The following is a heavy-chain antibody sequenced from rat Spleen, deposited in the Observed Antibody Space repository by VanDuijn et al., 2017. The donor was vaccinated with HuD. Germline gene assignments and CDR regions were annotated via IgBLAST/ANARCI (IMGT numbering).Heavy chain of an antibody. D-gene: IGHD1-6*01. J-gene: IGHJ2*01. CDR3: ARRHYGYTDYFDY. CDR1: GLTFSYYY. V-gene: IGHV5-29*01. CDR2: ISYGDSSGHSST. Sequence: EVQLVESGGGLVQPGGSLKLSCAVSGLTFSYYYMGWVRQAPTKGLEWVATISYGDSSGHSSTYYRDSVKGRFTISRDNAKSTLSLQMDSLRSEDTATYYCARRHYGYTDYFDYWGQGVMVTVSS.